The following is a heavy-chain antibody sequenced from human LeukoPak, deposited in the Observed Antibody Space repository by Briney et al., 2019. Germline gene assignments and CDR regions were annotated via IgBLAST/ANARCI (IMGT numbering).Heavy chain of an antibody. CDR2: IYYSGST. D-gene: IGHD6-13*01. CDR1: GGSISSYY. Sequence: SETLSLTCTASGGSISSYYWSWIRQPPGKGLEWIGYIYYSGSTNYNPSLKSRVTISVDTSKNQFSLKLSSVTAADTAVYYCARSIAAAGSSCAFDIWGQGTMVTVSS. CDR3: ARSIAAAGSSCAFDI. J-gene: IGHJ3*02. V-gene: IGHV4-59*01.